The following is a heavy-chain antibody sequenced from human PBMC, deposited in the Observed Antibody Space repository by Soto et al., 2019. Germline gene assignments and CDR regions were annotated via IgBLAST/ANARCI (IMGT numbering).Heavy chain of an antibody. D-gene: IGHD2-2*01. CDR1: GFTFSTYV. J-gene: IGHJ4*02. V-gene: IGHV3-30*18. CDR2: ISSDGNNK. CDR3: AKYGCSSTSCQCDY. Sequence: PGGSLRLSCAASGFTFSTYVMHLVRQAPGKGLEWVAHISSDGNNKYYADSVKGRFTISRDNFKNSLYLQMSSLRAEDTAVYYCAKYGCSSTSCQCDYWGQGTRVTVSS.